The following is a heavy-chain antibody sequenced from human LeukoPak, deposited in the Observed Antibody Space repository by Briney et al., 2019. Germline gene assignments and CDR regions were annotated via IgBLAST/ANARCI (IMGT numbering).Heavy chain of an antibody. CDR3: AINTAISV. V-gene: IGHV3-23*01. D-gene: IGHD5-18*01. CDR1: GFTFSSYA. J-gene: IGHJ4*02. CDR2: ISGSGGST. Sequence: AGGSLRLSCAAPGFTFSSYALSWVRQAPGRGLEWVSAISGSGGSTYYADSVKGRFTISRDNSKNTLYLQMNSLRAEDTAVYYCAINTAISVWGQGTLVTVSS.